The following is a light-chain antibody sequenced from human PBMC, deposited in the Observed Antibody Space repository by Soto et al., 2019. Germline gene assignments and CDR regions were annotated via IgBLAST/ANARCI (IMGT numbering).Light chain of an antibody. CDR2: DAS. Sequence: AQSPVALSLSPVAGATLSCRASQSVSTDLAWYQQKPGQAPRLLIYDASNRATGIPVRFAGSGSGTDFALTISSLEPEDFVLYYCQHPPTSFGGGTKVDI. CDR3: QHPPTS. CDR1: QSVSTD. J-gene: IGKJ4*01. V-gene: IGKV3-11*01.